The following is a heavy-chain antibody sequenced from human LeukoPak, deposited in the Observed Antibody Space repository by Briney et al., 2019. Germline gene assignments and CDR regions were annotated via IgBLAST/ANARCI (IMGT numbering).Heavy chain of an antibody. V-gene: IGHV1-2*02. J-gene: IGHJ4*02. CDR3: AREDLEWLLGVSVNSYFFDY. Sequence: ASVKVSCKASGGTFSSYAISWVRQAPGQGLEWMGWINPNSGGTNYAQKFQGRVTMTRDTSISTAYMELSRLRSDDTAVYYCAREDLEWLLGVSVNSYFFDYWGQGTLVTVSS. D-gene: IGHD3-3*01. CDR2: INPNSGGT. CDR1: GGTFSSYA.